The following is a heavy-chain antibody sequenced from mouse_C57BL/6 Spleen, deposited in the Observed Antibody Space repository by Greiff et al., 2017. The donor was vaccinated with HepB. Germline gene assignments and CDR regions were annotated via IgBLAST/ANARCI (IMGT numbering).Heavy chain of an antibody. CDR2: IRNKANGYTT. Sequence: EVKVEESGGGLVQPGGSLSLSCAASGFTFTDYYMSWVRQPPGKALEWLGFIRNKANGYTTEYSGSVKGRFTISRDNSQSILYLQMNALRAEDSATYYCARWDYGSSYGFAYWGQGTLVTVSA. V-gene: IGHV7-3*01. J-gene: IGHJ3*01. D-gene: IGHD1-1*01. CDR1: GFTFTDYY. CDR3: ARWDYGSSYGFAY.